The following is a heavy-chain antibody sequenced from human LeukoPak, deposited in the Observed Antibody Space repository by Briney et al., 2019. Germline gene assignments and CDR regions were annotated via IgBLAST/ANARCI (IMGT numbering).Heavy chain of an antibody. CDR3: AKTGTIFGVEYFDY. CDR1: GGSISISSYY. D-gene: IGHD3-3*01. J-gene: IGHJ4*02. Sequence: SETLSLTCTVCGGSISISSYYWGWIRQPPGKGLEWIGSIYYSGSTYYNPSLKSRVTISVDTSKNQFSLKLSSVTVADTAVYYCAKTGTIFGVEYFDYWGQGTLVTVSS. V-gene: IGHV4-39*01. CDR2: IYYSGST.